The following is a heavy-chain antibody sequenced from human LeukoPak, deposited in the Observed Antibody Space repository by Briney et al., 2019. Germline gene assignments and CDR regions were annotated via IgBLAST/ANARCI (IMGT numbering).Heavy chain of an antibody. CDR2: ISAYNGNT. V-gene: IGHV1-18*01. CDR3: ARGYSSGWYVSPPFDY. CDR1: GYTFTSYG. J-gene: IGHJ4*02. Sequence: ASVKVSCKASGYTFTSYGISWVRQAPGQGLEWMGWISAYNGNTNYAQKLQGRVTMTTDTSTSTAYMELRSLRSDDTAVYYCARGYSSGWYVSPPFDYWGQGTLVTVSS. D-gene: IGHD6-19*01.